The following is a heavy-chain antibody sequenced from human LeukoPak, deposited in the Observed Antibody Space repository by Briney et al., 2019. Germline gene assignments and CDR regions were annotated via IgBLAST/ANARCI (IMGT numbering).Heavy chain of an antibody. J-gene: IGHJ6*03. CDR2: IYYSGST. Sequence: SETLSLTCTVSGGSISSYYWSWIRQPPGKGLEWIGYIYYSGSTNYNPSLKSRVTISVDTSKNQFSLKLSSVTAADTAVYYCARGPMVRGVISYYYYYMDVWGKGTTVTVSS. CDR1: GGSISSYY. V-gene: IGHV4-59*12. D-gene: IGHD3-10*01. CDR3: ARGPMVRGVISYYYYYMDV.